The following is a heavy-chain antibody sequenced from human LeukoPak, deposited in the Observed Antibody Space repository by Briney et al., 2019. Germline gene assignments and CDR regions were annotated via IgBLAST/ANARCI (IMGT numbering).Heavy chain of an antibody. V-gene: IGHV1-18*01. J-gene: IGHJ5*02. CDR2: ISAYNGNT. CDR3: ARVGITMIVVGP. CDR1: GYTFTSYG. D-gene: IGHD3-22*01. Sequence: SVTVSCKASGYTFTSYGISWVRQAPGQGLEWMGWISAYNGNTNYAQKLQGRVTMATDTSTSTAYMELRSLRSDDTAVYYCARVGITMIVVGPWGQGTLVTVSS.